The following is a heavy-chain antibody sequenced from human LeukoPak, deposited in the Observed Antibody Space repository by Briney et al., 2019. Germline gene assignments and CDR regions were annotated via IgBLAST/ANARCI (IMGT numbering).Heavy chain of an antibody. Sequence: SQTRSLTCAVSGGSISSGGYSWSWIRQPPGKGLEWIGYIYHSGSTYYNPSLKSRVTISVDRSKNQFSLKLSSVTAADTAVYYCARDQGGVVVPAATDAFDIWGQGTMVTVSS. V-gene: IGHV4-30-2*01. CDR2: IYHSGST. CDR3: ARDQGGVVVPAATDAFDI. CDR1: GGSISSGGYS. J-gene: IGHJ3*02. D-gene: IGHD2-2*01.